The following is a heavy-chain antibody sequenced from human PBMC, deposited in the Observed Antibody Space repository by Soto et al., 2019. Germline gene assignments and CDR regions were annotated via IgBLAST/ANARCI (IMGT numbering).Heavy chain of an antibody. CDR1: GYTFTTFG. J-gene: IGHJ4*02. V-gene: IGHV1-18*01. CDR3: AKEYCDSSRCFLPDY. D-gene: IGHD2-2*01. Sequence: ASVKVSCKASGYTFTTFGISCVRQAPGQGLEWMGWIDPKNGNTKDAQKFQGRVTMTTDTSTSTAYMELRSLRSDDTAVYYCAKEYCDSSRCFLPDYWGQGALVTVSS. CDR2: IDPKNGNT.